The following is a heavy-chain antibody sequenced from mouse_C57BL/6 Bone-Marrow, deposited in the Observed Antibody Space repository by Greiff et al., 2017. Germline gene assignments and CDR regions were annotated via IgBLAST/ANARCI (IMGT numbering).Heavy chain of an antibody. CDR2: ISSGSSTI. CDR3: ARGYGNGWSAY. D-gene: IGHD2-1*01. J-gene: IGHJ3*01. Sequence: EVQVIEPGGGLVKPGGSLKLSCAASGFTFSDYGMHWVRQAPEKGLEWVAYISSGSSTIYYADTVKGRFTISRDNAKNTLFLQMTSLRSEDTAMYYCARGYGNGWSAYWGQGTLVTVSA. V-gene: IGHV5-17*01. CDR1: GFTFSDYG.